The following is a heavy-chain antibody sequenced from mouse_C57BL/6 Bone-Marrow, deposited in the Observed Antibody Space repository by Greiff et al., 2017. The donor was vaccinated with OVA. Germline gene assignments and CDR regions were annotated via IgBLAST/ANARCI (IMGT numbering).Heavy chain of an antibody. J-gene: IGHJ3*01. CDR2: IHPSDSDT. CDR3: AMWGDYDVGFAY. CDR1: GYTFTSYW. D-gene: IGHD2-4*01. Sequence: QVQLKQPGAELVKPGASVKVSCKASGYTFTSYWMHWVKQRPGQGLEWIGRIHPSDSDTNYNQKFKGKATLTVDKSSSTAYMQLSSLTSEDSAVYYCAMWGDYDVGFAYWGQGTLVTVSA. V-gene: IGHV1-74*01.